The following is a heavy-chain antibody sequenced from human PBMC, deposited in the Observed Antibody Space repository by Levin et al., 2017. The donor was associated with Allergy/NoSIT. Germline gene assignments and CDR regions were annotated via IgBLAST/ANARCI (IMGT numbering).Heavy chain of an antibody. V-gene: IGHV3-33*01. CDR3: ARDGTVAYYFED. Sequence: GGSLRLSCAASGFTFSNYGMHWVRQAPGKGLEWVAVSWYNGTIKYYADSVKGRFTISRDNSENTLYLQMNSLRAEDTAVYYCARDGTVAYYFEDWGQGTLVTVSS. CDR1: GFTFSNYG. D-gene: IGHD4-23*01. J-gene: IGHJ4*02. CDR2: SWYNGTIK.